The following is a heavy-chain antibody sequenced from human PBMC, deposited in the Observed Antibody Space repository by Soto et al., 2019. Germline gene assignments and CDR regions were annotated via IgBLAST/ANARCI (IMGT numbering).Heavy chain of an antibody. CDR3: AKEGARGGAFDI. V-gene: IGHV3-23*01. J-gene: IGHJ3*02. CDR2: IRGSGGST. Sequence: GGSLRLSCAASGFTFSSYAMSWVRQAPGKGLEWVPAIRGSGGSTYYADSVKGRFTISRDNSKNTLYLQMNSLRAEDTAVYYCAKEGARGGAFDIWGQGTMVTVSS. CDR1: GFTFSSYA. D-gene: IGHD3-16*01.